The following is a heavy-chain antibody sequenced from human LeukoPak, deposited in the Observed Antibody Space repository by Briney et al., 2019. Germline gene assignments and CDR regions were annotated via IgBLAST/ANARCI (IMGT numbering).Heavy chain of an antibody. CDR1: GFTFSDYY. CDR3: ARMVGASTSWFDP. V-gene: IGHV3-11*06. J-gene: IGHJ5*02. CDR2: ISSSSSYT. D-gene: IGHD1-26*01. Sequence: GGSLRLSCAASGFTFSDYYMSWIRQAPGKGLEWVSYISSSSSYTNYADSVKGRFTISRDNAKNSLYLQMNSLRGEDTAVYYCARMVGASTSWFDPWGQGTLVTVSS.